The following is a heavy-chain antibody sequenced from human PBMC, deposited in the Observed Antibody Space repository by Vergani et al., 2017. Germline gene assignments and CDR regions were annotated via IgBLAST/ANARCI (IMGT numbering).Heavy chain of an antibody. D-gene: IGHD3-22*01. Sequence: EVQLVESGGGLVKPGGSLRLSCTASEFTFSSYTMNWVRQAPGKGLEWVSSISSSSDYMYYADSVKGRFTISRDNSKNTMFLQMNNLRAEDTAVYYCAKDNVPGYYDSSGYCDYWGQGTLVTVSS. V-gene: IGHV3-21*04. J-gene: IGHJ4*02. CDR3: AKDNVPGYYDSSGYCDY. CDR1: EFTFSSYT. CDR2: ISSSSDYM.